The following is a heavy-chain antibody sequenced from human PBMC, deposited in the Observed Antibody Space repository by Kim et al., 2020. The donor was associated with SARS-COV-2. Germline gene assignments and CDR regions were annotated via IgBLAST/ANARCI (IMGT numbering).Heavy chain of an antibody. V-gene: IGHV3-11*04. Sequence: YYADSVKGRSTISRDNAKNSLYLQMNSLRAEDTAVYYCARDVGVTNDFDYWGQGTLVTVSS. D-gene: IGHD2-21*02. J-gene: IGHJ4*02. CDR3: ARDVGVTNDFDY.